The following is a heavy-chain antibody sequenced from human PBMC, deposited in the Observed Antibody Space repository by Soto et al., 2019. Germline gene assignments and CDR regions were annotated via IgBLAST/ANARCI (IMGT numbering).Heavy chain of an antibody. D-gene: IGHD6-19*01. Sequence: GGSLRLSCAASGFTFSSYGMHWVRQAPGKGLEWVAVIWYDGSNKYYADSVKGRFTISRDNSKNTLYLQMNSLRAEDTAVYYCARDHQVGEQWLVRDYYFDYWGQGTLVTVSS. CDR1: GFTFSSYG. V-gene: IGHV3-33*01. CDR2: IWYDGSNK. CDR3: ARDHQVGEQWLVRDYYFDY. J-gene: IGHJ4*02.